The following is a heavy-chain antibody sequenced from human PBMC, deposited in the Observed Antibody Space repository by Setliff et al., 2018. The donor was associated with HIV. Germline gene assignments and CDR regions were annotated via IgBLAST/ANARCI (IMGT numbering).Heavy chain of an antibody. D-gene: IGHD3-22*01. CDR1: GYTFTSYD. Sequence: ASVKVSCKPSGYTFTSYDINWVRQATGQGLEWMGWMNPNSGNTGYAQKFQGRVTITADESTSTAYMELRSLRSEDTAVYYCARDHDSSAYTYFDYWGQGTLVTVSS. J-gene: IGHJ4*02. V-gene: IGHV1-8*01. CDR2: MNPNSGNT. CDR3: ARDHDSSAYTYFDY.